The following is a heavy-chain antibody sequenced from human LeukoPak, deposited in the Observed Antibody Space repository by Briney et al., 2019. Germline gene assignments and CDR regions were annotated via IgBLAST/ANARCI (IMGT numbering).Heavy chain of an antibody. CDR3: VKDISGWSYFDY. V-gene: IGHV3-7*03. CDR1: GFSFTNYW. D-gene: IGHD6-19*01. J-gene: IGHJ4*02. CDR2: VKEDGTTK. Sequence: GGSLRLSCAASGFSFTNYWMSWVRQAPGKGLEWVANVKEDGTTKQYVDSVKGRFTISRDNAKNSLYLQINSLRPEDTALYYCVKDISGWSYFDYWGQGTLVTVSP.